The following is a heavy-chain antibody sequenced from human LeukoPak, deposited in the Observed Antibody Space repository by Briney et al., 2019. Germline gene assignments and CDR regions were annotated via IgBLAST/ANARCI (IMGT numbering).Heavy chain of an antibody. CDR2: ISSNGGST. CDR3: VKGYCSSISCSLIDY. D-gene: IGHD2-2*01. V-gene: IGHV3-64D*06. Sequence: PGGSLRLSCSASGFTLSRYGMHWVRQAPGKGLEYVSGISSNGGSTNYADSVKGRFTISRDNSKNTLHLRMSSLRAEDTAVYYCVKGYCSSISCSLIDYGGQGTLVTVSS. CDR1: GFTLSRYG. J-gene: IGHJ4*02.